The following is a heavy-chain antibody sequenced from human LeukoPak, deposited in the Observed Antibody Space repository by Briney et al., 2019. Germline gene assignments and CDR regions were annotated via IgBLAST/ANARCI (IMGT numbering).Heavy chain of an antibody. CDR1: GYTFIGYY. CDR3: VSGDRFYDWASTKDAFDI. CDR2: INPNTGGT. V-gene: IGHV1-2*02. J-gene: IGHJ3*02. D-gene: IGHD3-9*01. Sequence: ASVKVSCKASGYTFIGYYIYWVRQAPGQGLEWMGWINPNTGGTKYAQKFQGRVTMTRDTSISTAYMELSRLRSDDTAVYYCVSGDRFYDWASTKDAFDIWGQGTMVTVSS.